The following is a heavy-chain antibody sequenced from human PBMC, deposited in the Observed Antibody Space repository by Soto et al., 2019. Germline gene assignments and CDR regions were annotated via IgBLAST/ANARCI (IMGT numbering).Heavy chain of an antibody. V-gene: IGHV1-2*04. D-gene: IGHD3-22*01. CDR2: INPSSGGT. CDR3: ARPNYYDSSGLDFDY. J-gene: IGHJ4*02. Sequence: ASVKVSCKASGYTFTGYYMHWVRQAPGQGLERMGWINPSSGGTNYAQKFQGWVTMTRDTSISTAYMELSRLRSDDTAVYYCARPNYYDSSGLDFDYWGQGTLVTVSS. CDR1: GYTFTGYY.